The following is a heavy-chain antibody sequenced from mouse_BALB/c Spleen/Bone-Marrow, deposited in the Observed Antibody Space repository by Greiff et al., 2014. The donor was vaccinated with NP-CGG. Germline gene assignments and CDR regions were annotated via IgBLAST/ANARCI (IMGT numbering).Heavy chain of an antibody. CDR3: ARITTATGAMDY. CDR2: IVADGST. CDR1: GFSLTNYG. D-gene: IGHD1-2*01. J-gene: IGHJ4*01. Sequence: VQLQQSGPGLVAPSQSLSITCTVSGFSLTNYGVHWVRQPPGKGLEWLGVIVADGSTNYNSALMFRLSISKDNSKSQVFFKMNSLQTDDTAMYYCARITTATGAMDYWGQGTSVTVSS. V-gene: IGHV2-9*02.